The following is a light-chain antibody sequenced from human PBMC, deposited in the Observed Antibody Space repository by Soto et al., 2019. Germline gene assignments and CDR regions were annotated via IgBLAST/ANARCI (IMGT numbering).Light chain of an antibody. CDR2: DVT. CDR3: CSYAVIPYV. CDR1: SSDIGGYNS. J-gene: IGLJ1*01. Sequence: QSALTQPRSVSGSPGQSVTISCTGSSSDIGGYNSVSWYQQHPGKAPKLMIYDVTKLPSGFPDRFSGSKSGNTASLTISGLQAEDEADYSCCSYAVIPYVFGTVTKVTAL. V-gene: IGLV2-11*01.